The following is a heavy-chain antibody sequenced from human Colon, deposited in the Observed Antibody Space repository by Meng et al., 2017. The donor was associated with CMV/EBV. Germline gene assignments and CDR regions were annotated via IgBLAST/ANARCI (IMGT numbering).Heavy chain of an antibody. J-gene: IGHJ4*02. CDR1: GFTFSRYE. CDR3: ARYEDYCSDTACFLGPYFDN. Sequence: GGSLRLSCAASGFTFSRYEMNWVRQAPGKGLEWVAYISSDGRNRYHADSLKGRFIISRDNTENSLYLQLNSLRAEDTAVYYCARYEDYCSDTACFLGPYFDNWGQGTLVTVSS. V-gene: IGHV3-48*03. CDR2: ISSDGRNR. D-gene: IGHD2-2*01.